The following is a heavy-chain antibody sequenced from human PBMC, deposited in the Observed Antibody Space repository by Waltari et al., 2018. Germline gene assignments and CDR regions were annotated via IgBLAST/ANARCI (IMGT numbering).Heavy chain of an antibody. D-gene: IGHD3-16*01. CDR1: GYTFTSYY. V-gene: IGHV1-46*01. CDR2: INPTGGNT. Sequence: QVQLVQSGAEVKKPGASVKVSCKASGYTFTSYYIHWVRQAPGQGLEWMGIINPTGGNTSYAQKFQGRFTMTRDTSTSTVYMELSSLISEDTAVYYSARLGAEDFDYWGQGTLVTVSS. CDR3: ARLGAEDFDY. J-gene: IGHJ4*02.